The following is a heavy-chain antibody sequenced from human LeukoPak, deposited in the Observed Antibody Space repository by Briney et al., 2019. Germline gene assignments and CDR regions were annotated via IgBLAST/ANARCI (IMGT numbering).Heavy chain of an antibody. V-gene: IGHV3-15*01. CDR1: GFDVNNAW. Sequence: PGGSLRLSCAASGFDVNNAWMSWVRQAPGKGLEWVGRIKSKVDGGTIDYAAPVKGRFTISRDDSKNTLYLQMNSQKTEDTGVYYCTTEPSWARGNFDYWGQGTLVAVSS. CDR2: IKSKVDGGTI. CDR3: TTEPSWARGNFDY. D-gene: IGHD3-16*01. J-gene: IGHJ4*02.